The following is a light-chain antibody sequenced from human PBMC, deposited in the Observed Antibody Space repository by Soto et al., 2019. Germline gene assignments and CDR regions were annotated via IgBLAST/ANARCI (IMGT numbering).Light chain of an antibody. J-gene: IGLJ2*01. CDR3: SSYGGSSNLV. CDR1: SSDVGTYNY. V-gene: IGLV2-14*01. CDR2: EVS. Sequence: QSALTQPASASGSPGQSVTISCTGTSSDVGTYNYVSWYQQHPGKAPKLMIYEVSNRPSGVSNRFSGSKSGNTASLTISGLQAEDEADYYCSSYGGSSNLVFGGGTKVTVL.